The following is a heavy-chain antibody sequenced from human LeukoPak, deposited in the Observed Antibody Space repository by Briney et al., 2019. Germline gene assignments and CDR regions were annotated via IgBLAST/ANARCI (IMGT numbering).Heavy chain of an antibody. J-gene: IGHJ5*02. CDR3: ARRLAGAVAAHNWFDP. V-gene: IGHV4-30-2*01. CDR1: GGSISSGGYS. CDR2: IYHSGST. Sequence: PSETLSLTCAVSGGSISSGGYSWSWIRQPPGKGLEWIGYIYHSGSTYYNPSLKSRVTISVDRSKNQFSLKLSSVTAADTAVYYCARRLAGAVAAHNWFDPWGQGTLVTVSS. D-gene: IGHD6-19*01.